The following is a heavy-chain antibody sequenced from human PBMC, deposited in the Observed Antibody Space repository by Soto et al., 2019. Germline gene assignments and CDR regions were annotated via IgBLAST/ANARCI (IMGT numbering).Heavy chain of an antibody. CDR3: AKVRHTDYLRYAPQH. CDR2: ISPNGDST. V-gene: IGHV3-23*01. CDR1: GFTFNNYA. J-gene: IGHJ4*03. Sequence: GGSLRLSCAASGFTFNNYAMNWVRPAPGRGREWVSIISPNGDSTYYADSLNDRFTISRDKSQNTMFLQMNSLKAGDTAICFCAKVRHTDYLRYAPQHWGQGTLVTVSS. D-gene: IGHD2-8*01.